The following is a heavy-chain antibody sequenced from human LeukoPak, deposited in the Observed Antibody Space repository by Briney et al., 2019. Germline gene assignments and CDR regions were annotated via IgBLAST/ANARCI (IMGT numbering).Heavy chain of an antibody. Sequence: SETLSLTCTVSGGSVSSGSFHWSWIRQPPGKGLEWIGYIYYSGSTNYNPSLKSRVTISVDTSKNQFSLKLSSVTAADTAVYYCARGIAVAGIGFDYWGQGTLVTVSS. CDR3: ARGIAVAGIGFDY. D-gene: IGHD6-19*01. J-gene: IGHJ4*02. V-gene: IGHV4-61*01. CDR2: IYYSGST. CDR1: GGSVSSGSFH.